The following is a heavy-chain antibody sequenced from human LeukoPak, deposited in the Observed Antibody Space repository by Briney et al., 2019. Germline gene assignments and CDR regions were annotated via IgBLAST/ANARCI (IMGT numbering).Heavy chain of an antibody. CDR3: ARMGHGYSLDDAFDI. V-gene: IGHV1-69*05. Sequence: GASVKVSCKVSGGTFSSYAISWVRQAPGQGLEWMGRIIPIFGTANYAQKFQGRVTITTDESTSTAYMELSSLRSEDTAVYYCARMGHGYSLDDAFDIWGQGTMVTVSS. CDR2: IIPIFGTA. D-gene: IGHD5-18*01. J-gene: IGHJ3*02. CDR1: GGTFSSYA.